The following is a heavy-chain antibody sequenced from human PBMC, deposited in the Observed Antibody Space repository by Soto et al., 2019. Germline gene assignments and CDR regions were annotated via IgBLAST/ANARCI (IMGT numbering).Heavy chain of an antibody. CDR2: IYTSGST. V-gene: IGHV4-4*07. D-gene: IGHD2-15*01. J-gene: IGHJ6*02. CDR1: GGSISSYY. CDR3: ARVDVGYCSGGSCYPRDYYYGMDV. Sequence: QVQLQESGPGLVKPSETLSLTCTVSGGSISSYYWSWIRQPAGKGLEWIGRIYTSGSTNYNPSLKSRVTMSVDTSKNQFSLKLSSVTAADTAVYYCARVDVGYCSGGSCYPRDYYYGMDVWGQGTTVTVSS.